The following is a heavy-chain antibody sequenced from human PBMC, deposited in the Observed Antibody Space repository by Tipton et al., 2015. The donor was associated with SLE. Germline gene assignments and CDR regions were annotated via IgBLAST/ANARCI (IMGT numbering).Heavy chain of an antibody. V-gene: IGHV3-30*03. Sequence: SLRLSCAASRFIFRSYILHWVRQAPAKGLEWVAVISYDGTKKYYADSVMGRFTISRDTSKNTLYLQMNSLRPEDTAVYYCARERAADTWYFDYWGQGTLVTVSS. J-gene: IGHJ4*02. CDR2: ISYDGTKK. CDR1: RFIFRSYI. CDR3: ARERAADTWYFDY. D-gene: IGHD6-13*01.